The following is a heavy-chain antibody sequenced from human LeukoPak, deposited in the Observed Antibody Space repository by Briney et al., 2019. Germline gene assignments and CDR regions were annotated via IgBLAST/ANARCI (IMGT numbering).Heavy chain of an antibody. Sequence: GASVKVSCKASGYTFTSYGISWVRQAPGQGLEWMGIINPSGGSTSYAQKFQGRVTMTRDTSTSTVYMELSSLRSEDTAVYYCARPARGGSSWYYFDYWGQGTLVTVSS. CDR3: ARPARGGSSWYYFDY. CDR2: INPSGGST. J-gene: IGHJ4*02. D-gene: IGHD6-13*01. CDR1: GYTFTSYG. V-gene: IGHV1-46*01.